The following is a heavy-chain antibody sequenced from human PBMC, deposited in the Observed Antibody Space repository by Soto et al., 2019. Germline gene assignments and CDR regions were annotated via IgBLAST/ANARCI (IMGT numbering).Heavy chain of an antibody. Sequence: QVQLVQSGAEVKKPGASVKVSCKASGYTFNSYGISWVRQAPGQGLEWMGWISAYNDNTNYAQSLQGRVTMTTDTSTSTANMELRSLSSYDSAVYYRARESPPADYWGQGTLVTVSS. CDR1: GYTFNSYG. J-gene: IGHJ4*02. V-gene: IGHV1-18*01. CDR3: ARESPPADY. CDR2: ISAYNDNT.